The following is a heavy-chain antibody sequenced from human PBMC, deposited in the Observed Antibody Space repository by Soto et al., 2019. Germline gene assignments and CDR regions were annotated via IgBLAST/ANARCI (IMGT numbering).Heavy chain of an antibody. V-gene: IGHV3-30*18. Sequence: PGGSLRLSCAASGFTFSSYGMHWVRQAPGKGLEWVAVISYDGSNKYYADSVKGRLTISRDNAKNTLYLQMNSLRAEDTAIYYCAKGSGSGLGAFDMWGQGTMVTVSS. D-gene: IGHD3-10*01. CDR3: AKGSGSGLGAFDM. J-gene: IGHJ3*02. CDR2: ISYDGSNK. CDR1: GFTFSSYG.